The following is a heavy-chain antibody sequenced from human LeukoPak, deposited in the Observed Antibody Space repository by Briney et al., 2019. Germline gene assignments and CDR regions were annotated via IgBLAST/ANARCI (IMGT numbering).Heavy chain of an antibody. Sequence: GGSLRLSCAASGFSFSNSSMNWVRQSPGKGLEWVSYISGSTTATYYADSVRGRFTISRDNVKKSLYLQMNSLRDEDTAVYYCAREHTYYYDLWGQGTLVTVSS. V-gene: IGHV3-48*02. CDR2: ISGSTTAT. J-gene: IGHJ4*02. CDR1: GFSFSNSS. CDR3: AREHTYYYDL. D-gene: IGHD3-22*01.